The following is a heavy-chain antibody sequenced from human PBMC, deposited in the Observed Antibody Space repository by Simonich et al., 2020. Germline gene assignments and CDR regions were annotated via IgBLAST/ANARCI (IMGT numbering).Heavy chain of an antibody. CDR1: GYTFTGHY. D-gene: IGHD6-6*01. CDR3: ATGFEYSSSSWAFDI. V-gene: IGHV1-69-2*01. J-gene: IGHJ3*02. CDR2: VDPEDGET. Sequence: EVQLVQSGAEVKKPGATVKISCKVSGYTFTGHYMHWGQQAPGKGLEWMGRVDPEDGETIYAEKCQGRFTITADTSTDTAYMELSSLRSEDTAVYYCATGFEYSSSSWAFDIWGQGTMVTVSS.